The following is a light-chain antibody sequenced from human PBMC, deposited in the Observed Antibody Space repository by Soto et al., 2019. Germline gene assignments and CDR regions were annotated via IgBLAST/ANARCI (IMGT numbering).Light chain of an antibody. V-gene: IGKV1-5*03. J-gene: IGKJ3*01. CDR1: QSISSW. CDR3: KPYNS. CDR2: KAS. Sequence: DIQMTQSPSTLSASVGDRVTITCRASQSISSWLAWYQQKPGKAPKLLIYKASNLESGVPSRFSGSGSGTEFTLTISSLQPDDFATYYCKPYNSFGPGTKVDIK.